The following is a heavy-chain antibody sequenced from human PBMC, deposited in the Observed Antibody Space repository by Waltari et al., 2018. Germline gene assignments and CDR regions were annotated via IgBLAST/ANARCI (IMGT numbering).Heavy chain of an antibody. CDR3: ARGRRRGLGTCNAFDI. V-gene: IGHV4-34*01. Sequence: QVQLQQWGAGLLKPSETLSLTCAVYGGSFSGYYWSWIRQPPGKGLEWIGEINHGGSTNSTPSLKSRVTRSVDTSKNQFSLKLSSVTAADTAVYYCARGRRRGLGTCNAFDIWGQGTMVTVSS. D-gene: IGHD1-1*01. J-gene: IGHJ3*02. CDR2: INHGGST. CDR1: GGSFSGYY.